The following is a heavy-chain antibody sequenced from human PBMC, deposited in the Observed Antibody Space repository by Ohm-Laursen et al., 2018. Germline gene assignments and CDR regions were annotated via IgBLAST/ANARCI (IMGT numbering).Heavy chain of an antibody. D-gene: IGHD3-22*01. Sequence: SLRLSCAASGFIFSDYYMTWIRQAPGKGLVWLSGIKGDGGKINYADSVKGRFTISRDNAKNTLYLQMNSVRVEDTAVYYCLSGSGYSSTWGQGTMVTVSS. V-gene: IGHV3-74*01. CDR2: IKGDGGKI. CDR3: LSGSGYSST. J-gene: IGHJ3*01. CDR1: GFIFSDYY.